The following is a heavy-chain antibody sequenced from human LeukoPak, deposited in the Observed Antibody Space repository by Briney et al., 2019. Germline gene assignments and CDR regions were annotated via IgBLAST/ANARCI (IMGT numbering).Heavy chain of an antibody. Sequence: SETLSLTCTVSGGSISSSSYYWGWIRQPPGKGLEWIGSIYYSGSTYYNPSLKSRVTISVDTSKNQFSLKLSSVTAADTAVYYCARDVYYGSGSHDYWGQGTLVSVSS. CDR3: ARDVYYGSGSHDY. CDR1: GGSISSSSYY. D-gene: IGHD3-10*01. CDR2: IYYSGST. J-gene: IGHJ4*02. V-gene: IGHV4-39*07.